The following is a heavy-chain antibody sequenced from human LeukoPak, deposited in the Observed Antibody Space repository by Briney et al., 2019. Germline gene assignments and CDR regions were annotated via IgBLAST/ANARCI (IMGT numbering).Heavy chain of an antibody. V-gene: IGHV4-59*12. Sequence: SETLSLTCTVSGGSISSYYWSWIRQPPGKGLEWIGYIYYSGSTNYNPSLKSRVTISLDTSKNHFSLKLTSVTAADTAVYYCARDWLTGGNLGRAMDVWGQGTTVTVSS. CDR1: GGSISSYY. CDR2: IYYSGST. CDR3: ARDWLTGGNLGRAMDV. D-gene: IGHD2-8*02. J-gene: IGHJ6*02.